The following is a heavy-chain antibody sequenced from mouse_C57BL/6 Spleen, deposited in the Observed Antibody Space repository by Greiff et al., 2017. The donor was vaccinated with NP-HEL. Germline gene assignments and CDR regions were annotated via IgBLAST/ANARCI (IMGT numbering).Heavy chain of an antibody. CDR1: GYTFTDYY. D-gene: IGHD2-4*01. CDR2: INPNNGGT. CDR3: ARGNYDYDDYFDY. J-gene: IGHJ2*01. V-gene: IGHV1-26*01. Sequence: EVQLQQSGPELVKPGASVKISCKASGYTFTDYYMNWVKQSHGKSLEWIGDINPNNGGTSYNQKFKGKATLTVDKSSSTAYMELRSLTSEDSAVYYCARGNYDYDDYFDYWGQGTTLTVPS.